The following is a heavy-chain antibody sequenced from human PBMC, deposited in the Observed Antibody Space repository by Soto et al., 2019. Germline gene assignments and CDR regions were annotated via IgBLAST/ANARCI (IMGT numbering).Heavy chain of an antibody. CDR3: AKELSGSSFDY. D-gene: IGHD5-12*01. J-gene: IGHJ4*02. CDR1: GFTFYDYA. V-gene: IGHV3-9*01. CDR2: ISWNSGNI. Sequence: EVQLVDSGGGLVQPGRSLRLSCAVSGFTFYDYAMHWVRQAPGKGLEWVSAISWNSGNIGYADSVKGRFTISRDNAKNALYLQMNSLRAEDTALYYCAKELSGSSFDYWGQGTLVTVSS.